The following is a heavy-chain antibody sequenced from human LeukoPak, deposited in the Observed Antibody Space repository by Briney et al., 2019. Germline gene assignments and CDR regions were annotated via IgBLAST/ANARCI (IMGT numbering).Heavy chain of an antibody. CDR2: LGTAGDT. CDR3: ARQSTPHGNFDY. D-gene: IGHD5-24*01. V-gene: IGHV3-13*01. J-gene: IGHJ4*02. CDR1: GCTLTNYA. Sequence: GGALRLSCAPSGCTLTNYAMHWVRQPAGEGLEWVSALGTAGDTFYPGSVKGRFSISRDNAKKSLFLQMNSLRVEETAIYYCARQSTPHGNFDYWGQGTLVTVSS.